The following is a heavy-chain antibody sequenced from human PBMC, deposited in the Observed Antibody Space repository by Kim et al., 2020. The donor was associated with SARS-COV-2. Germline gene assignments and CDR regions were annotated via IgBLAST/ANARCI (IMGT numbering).Heavy chain of an antibody. CDR2: ISSSSSYI. V-gene: IGHV3-21*01. CDR1: GFTFSSYS. CDR3: ARDQGFGELWLPYYYYGMDV. J-gene: IGHJ6*02. Sequence: GGSLRLSCAASGFTFSSYSMNWVRQAPGKGLEWVSSISSSSSYIYYADSVKGRFTISRDNAKNSLYLQMNSLRAEDTAVYYCARDQGFGELWLPYYYYGMDVWGQGTTVTVSS. D-gene: IGHD3-10*01.